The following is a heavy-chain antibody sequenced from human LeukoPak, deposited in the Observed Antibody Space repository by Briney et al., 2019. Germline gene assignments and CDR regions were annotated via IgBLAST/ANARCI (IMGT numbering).Heavy chain of an antibody. CDR3: ARALGYCSGGSCTRGYNWFDP. V-gene: IGHV4-39*01. J-gene: IGHJ5*02. D-gene: IGHD2-15*01. CDR2: IYYGGST. CDR1: GGSISSSDYY. Sequence: PSETLSLTCTVSGGSISSSDYYWGWIRQPPGKGLEWIGSIYYGGSTYYNPSLKSRVTISVDTSMNQFSLKLSFVTTADTAVYYCARALGYCSGGSCTRGYNWFDPWGQGTLVTIPS.